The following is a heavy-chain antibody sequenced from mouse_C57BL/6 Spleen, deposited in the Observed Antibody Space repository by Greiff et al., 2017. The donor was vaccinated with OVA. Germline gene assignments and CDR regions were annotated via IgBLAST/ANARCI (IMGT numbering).Heavy chain of an antibody. Sequence: EVKLVESGPELVKPGASVKISCKASGYSFTDYNMNWVKQSNGKSLEWIGVINPNYGTTSYNQKFKGKATLTVDQSSSTAYMQLNSLTSEDSAVYYCARGGKITTVVATDFDYWGQGTTLTVSS. D-gene: IGHD1-1*01. CDR3: ARGGKITTVVATDFDY. CDR1: GYSFTDYN. J-gene: IGHJ2*01. CDR2: INPNYGTT. V-gene: IGHV1-39*01.